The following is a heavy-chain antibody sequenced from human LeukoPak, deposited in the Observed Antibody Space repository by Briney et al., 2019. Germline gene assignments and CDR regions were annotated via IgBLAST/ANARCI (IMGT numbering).Heavy chain of an antibody. V-gene: IGHV3-11*04. J-gene: IGHJ4*02. CDR3: ARDTLNGPFVISLDF. Sequence: GGSLRLSCAASGFTFSDYGMSWVRQAPGKGLEWVSHISSDGRVGTYLVPVRGRFTMSRDNAKNFLFLQMNGLRAEDTAVYYCARDTLNGPFVISLDFWGQGALVTVSS. CDR1: GFTFSDYG. CDR2: ISSDGRVG. D-gene: IGHD3-9*01.